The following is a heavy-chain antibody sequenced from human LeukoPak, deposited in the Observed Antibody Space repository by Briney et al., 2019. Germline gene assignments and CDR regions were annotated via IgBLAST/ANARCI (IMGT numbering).Heavy chain of an antibody. D-gene: IGHD4-23*01. CDR1: GFTFSSYE. V-gene: IGHV3-48*03. J-gene: IGHJ4*02. Sequence: GGSLRLSCAASGFTFSSYEMNWVRQALGKGLEWVSYISSSGSTIYYADSVKGRFTISRDNAKNSLYLQMNSLRAEDTAVYYCAASMTTVLNWGQGTLVTVSS. CDR3: AASMTTVLN. CDR2: ISSSGSTI.